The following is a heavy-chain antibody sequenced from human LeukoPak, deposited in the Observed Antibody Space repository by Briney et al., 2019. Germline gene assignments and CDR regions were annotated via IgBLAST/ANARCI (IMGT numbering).Heavy chain of an antibody. CDR2: INHSGST. CDR3: ARRTIVGASDY. CDR1: GGSFSGYY. J-gene: IGHJ4*02. V-gene: IGHV4-34*01. D-gene: IGHD1-26*01. Sequence: PSETLSLTCAVYGGSFSGYYWSWIRQPPGKGLEWIGEINHSGSTNYNPSLKSRVTISVDTSKNQFSLKLSSVTAADTAVYYCARRTIVGASDYWGQGTLVTVSS.